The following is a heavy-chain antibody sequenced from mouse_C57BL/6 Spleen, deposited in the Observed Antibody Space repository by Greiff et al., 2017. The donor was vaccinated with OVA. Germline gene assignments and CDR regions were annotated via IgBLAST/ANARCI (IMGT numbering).Heavy chain of an antibody. CDR2: ILPGSGST. D-gene: IGHD1-1*01. CDR3: ARRSDYYGSLYYAMDY. J-gene: IGHJ4*01. V-gene: IGHV1-9*01. CDR1: GYTFTGYW. Sequence: QVQLQQSGAELMKPGASVKLSCKATGYTFTGYWIEWVKQRPGHGLEWIGEILPGSGSTNYNEKFKGKATFTADTSSNTAYMQLSSLTTEDSAIYYCARRSDYYGSLYYAMDYWGQGTSVTVSS.